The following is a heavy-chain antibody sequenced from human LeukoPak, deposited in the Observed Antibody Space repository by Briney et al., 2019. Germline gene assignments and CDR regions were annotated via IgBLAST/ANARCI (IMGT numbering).Heavy chain of an antibody. D-gene: IGHD5-18*01. V-gene: IGHV4-61*02. CDR2: IYTSGST. Sequence: SETLSLTCTVSGGSISSGSYYWSWIRQPAGKGLEWIGRIYTSGSTNYNPSLKSRVTISVDTSKNQFSLKLSSVTAADTAVYYCARLPDSSYSYGFRYWGQGTLVTVSS. CDR1: GGSISSGSYY. CDR3: ARLPDSSYSYGFRY. J-gene: IGHJ4*02.